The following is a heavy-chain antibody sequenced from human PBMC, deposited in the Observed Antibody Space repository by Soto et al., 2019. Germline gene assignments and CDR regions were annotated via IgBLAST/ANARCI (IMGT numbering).Heavy chain of an antibody. J-gene: IGHJ3*02. D-gene: IGHD3-10*01. Sequence: SETLSLTCTVSGGSISSYYWSWIRQPPGKGLEWIGYIYYSGSTNYNPSLKSRVTISVDTSKNQFSLKLSSVTTADTAVYYCARVSPANYNGSGPAAFDIWGQGTMVTVSS. CDR2: IYYSGST. CDR3: ARVSPANYNGSGPAAFDI. V-gene: IGHV4-59*01. CDR1: GGSISSYY.